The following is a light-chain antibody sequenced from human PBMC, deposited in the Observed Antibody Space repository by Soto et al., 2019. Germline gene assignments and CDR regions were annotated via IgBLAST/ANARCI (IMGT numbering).Light chain of an antibody. CDR1: STDIGGYNF. V-gene: IGLV2-8*01. Sequence: QSALTQPPSASGSPGQSLTISCTGTSTDIGGYNFVSWYQQHPGKAPKLIIYEVTKRPSGVPDRFSGSKFGNTASLTVSGLQPEDEADYHCSSYTTIKTVVFGGGTKLTVL. J-gene: IGLJ2*01. CDR3: SSYTTIKTVV. CDR2: EVT.